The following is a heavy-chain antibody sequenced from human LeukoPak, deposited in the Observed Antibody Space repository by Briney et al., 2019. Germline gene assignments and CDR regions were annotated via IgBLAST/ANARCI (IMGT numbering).Heavy chain of an antibody. D-gene: IGHD2-21*02. Sequence: GGSLRLSCAASGFMFSGSGMHWVRQAPGKELEWLSLIWYDGSNKYYADSVKGRFTISRDNSKNTLYLQMNSLRAEDTAVYYCVRDPGVVTFYFDSWGQGTQVTVTS. CDR2: IWYDGSNK. CDR1: GFMFSGSG. J-gene: IGHJ4*02. V-gene: IGHV3-33*01. CDR3: VRDPGVVTFYFDS.